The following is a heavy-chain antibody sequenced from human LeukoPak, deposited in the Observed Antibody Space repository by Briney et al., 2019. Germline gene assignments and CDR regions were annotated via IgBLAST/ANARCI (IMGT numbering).Heavy chain of an antibody. J-gene: IGHJ4*02. CDR3: VKSGGYGLIDY. V-gene: IGHV4-39*01. D-gene: IGHD1-26*01. Sequence: SETLSLTCAVSGASISGSGYYLGWIRQSPGKGLEWIGNIYYTGNTYYNASLQSRVTISIDTSENQFSLRLNSVTAADTAMCYCVKSGGYGLIDYWGPGTLVTVSS. CDR2: IYYTGNT. CDR1: GASISGSGYY.